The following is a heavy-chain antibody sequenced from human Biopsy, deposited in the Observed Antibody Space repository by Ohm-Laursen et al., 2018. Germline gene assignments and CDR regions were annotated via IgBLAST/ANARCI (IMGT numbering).Heavy chain of an antibody. Sequence: SLRLSCAAAGFTFSSYAMTWVRQAPGKGLEWVSVINTSGGSTHYAVSVKGRFTISRDNSKNTLYLQMNSLRAEDTALYYCARGGQGGFLEWLFIGWGQGTLVTVSS. V-gene: IGHV3-23*01. J-gene: IGHJ4*02. CDR2: INTSGGST. CDR1: GFTFSSYA. CDR3: ARGGQGGFLEWLFIG. D-gene: IGHD3-3*01.